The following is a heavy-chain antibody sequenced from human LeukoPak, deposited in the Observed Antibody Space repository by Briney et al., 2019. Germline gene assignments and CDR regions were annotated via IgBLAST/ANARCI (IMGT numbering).Heavy chain of an antibody. CDR3: ARDTYYYDSSGSILPDY. CDR2: MHTRGST. Sequence: SETLSLTCTVSGGSISSYYWSWIRQPAGKGLEWIGRMHTRGSTNYNPSLKSRVTMSVDTSKNQFSLKLSSVTAADTAVYYCARDTYYYDSSGSILPDYWGQGTLVTVSS. J-gene: IGHJ4*02. D-gene: IGHD3-22*01. V-gene: IGHV4-4*07. CDR1: GGSISSYY.